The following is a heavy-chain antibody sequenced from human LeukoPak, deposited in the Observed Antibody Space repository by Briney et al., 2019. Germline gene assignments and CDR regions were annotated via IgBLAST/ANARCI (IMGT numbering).Heavy chain of an antibody. CDR3: ARSLPVTTVSSLDY. CDR1: GYTFSSYA. D-gene: IGHD4-17*01. J-gene: IGHJ4*02. CDR2: ISYDGSNK. Sequence: QPGSSVSLPCAASGYTFSSYAMHWVRQARGKGLECVTVISYDGSNKYYADSVQGRFTISRDNSKNTLYLQMNSLRAEDTAVYYCARSLPVTTVSSLDYWGQGTLVTVSS. V-gene: IGHV3-30-3*01.